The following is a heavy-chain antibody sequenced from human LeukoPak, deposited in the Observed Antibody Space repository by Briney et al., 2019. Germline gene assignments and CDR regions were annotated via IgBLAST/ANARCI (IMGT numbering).Heavy chain of an antibody. CDR2: ISSSGSTI. V-gene: IGHV3-48*03. D-gene: IGHD3-22*01. CDR1: GFTFSSYE. Sequence: PGGSLRLSCAASGFTFSSYEMNSVRQAPGKGLEWVSYISSSGSTIYYADSVKGRFTISRDNAKNSLYLQMNSLRTEDTAVYYCASLPTYYYDSSGYYSADYWGQGTLVTVSS. J-gene: IGHJ4*02. CDR3: ASLPTYYYDSSGYYSADY.